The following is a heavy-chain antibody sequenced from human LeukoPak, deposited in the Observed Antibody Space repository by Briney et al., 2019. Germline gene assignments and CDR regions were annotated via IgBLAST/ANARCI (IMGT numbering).Heavy chain of an antibody. CDR1: GFTFSSYS. D-gene: IGHD3-22*01. CDR2: ISSSSSYI. Sequence: PGGSLRLSCAASGFTFSSYSMNWVRQAPGKGLEWVSSISSSSSYIYYADSVKGRFTISRDNAKNSLYLQMNSLRAEDTAVYYCARDNPGYYDSSGYSFDYWGQGTLVTVSS. J-gene: IGHJ4*02. CDR3: ARDNPGYYDSSGYSFDY. V-gene: IGHV3-21*01.